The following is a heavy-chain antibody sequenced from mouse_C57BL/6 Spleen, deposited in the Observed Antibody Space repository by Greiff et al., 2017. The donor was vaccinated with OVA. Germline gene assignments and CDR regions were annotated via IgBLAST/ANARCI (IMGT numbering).Heavy chain of an antibody. J-gene: IGHJ3*01. V-gene: IGHV1-4*01. D-gene: IGHD2-2*01. CDR3: AKDGYDTWFAY. CDR1: GYTFTSYT. CDR2: INPSSGYT. Sequence: QVQLQQPGAELARPGASVKMSCKASGYTFTSYTMHWVKQRPGQGLEWIGYINPSSGYTTYNQKFKDKATLTADKSSSTAYMQLSSLTSEYSAVYYCAKDGYDTWFAYWGQGTLVTVSA.